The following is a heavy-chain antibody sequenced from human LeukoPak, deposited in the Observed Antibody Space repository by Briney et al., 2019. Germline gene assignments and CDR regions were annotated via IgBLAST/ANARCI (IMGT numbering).Heavy chain of an antibody. CDR3: ARPALQFYYYYGMDV. D-gene: IGHD2-2*01. J-gene: IGHJ6*02. CDR1: GFTFSSYG. CDR2: ISYDGGNK. V-gene: IGHV3-30*03. Sequence: PGGSLRLSCAASGFTFSSYGMHWVRQAPGKGLEGVAVISYDGGNKYYADSVKGRFTISRDNSKNTLYLQMNSLRAEDTAVYYCARPALQFYYYYGMDVWGQGTTVTVSS.